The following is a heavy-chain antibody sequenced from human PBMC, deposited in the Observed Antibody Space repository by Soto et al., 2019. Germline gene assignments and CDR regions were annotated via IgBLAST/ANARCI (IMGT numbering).Heavy chain of an antibody. CDR2: IDPSDSYT. CDR3: ASQEMATKNVDAFDI. J-gene: IGHJ3*02. CDR1: GYSFLNYW. V-gene: IGHV5-10-1*01. D-gene: IGHD5-12*01. Sequence: PGESLKISCKGSGYSFLNYWISWVRQMPGKGLEWMGRIDPSDSYTNYSPSFQGHVTISADKSISTAYLQWSSLKASDTAIYYCASQEMATKNVDAFDIWSQGTMVTVSS.